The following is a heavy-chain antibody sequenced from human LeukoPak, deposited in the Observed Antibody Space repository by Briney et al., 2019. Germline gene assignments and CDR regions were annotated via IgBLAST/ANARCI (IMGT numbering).Heavy chain of an antibody. V-gene: IGHV1-18*01. J-gene: IGHJ6*03. D-gene: IGHD3-16*01. CDR2: ISSYNGDT. CDR3: ARARGGSYYYNYMDV. CDR1: GYTFTSYG. Sequence: ASVRVSCKASGYTFTSYGFSWVRQAPGQGLEWMGWISSYNGDTNYAQRVQDRVTMTTDTSTSTAYMELRSLRSDDTAVYYCARARGGSYYYNYMDVWGKGTTVTVSS.